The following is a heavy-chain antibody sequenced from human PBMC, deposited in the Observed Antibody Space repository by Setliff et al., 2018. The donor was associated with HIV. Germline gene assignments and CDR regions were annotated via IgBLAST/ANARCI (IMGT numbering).Heavy chain of an antibody. CDR3: AKLTYCSSSSCDAFDI. Sequence: HPGGSLRLSCAVSGFTFTGYAMSWVRQAPGKGLEWVSTISGSGVTTYYADSVQGRFTISTDNSDNTLYLQMNSLRAEDTALYYCAKLTYCSSSSCDAFDIWGQGTMVTVSS. CDR1: GFTFTGYA. V-gene: IGHV3-23*01. CDR2: ISGSGVTT. J-gene: IGHJ3*02. D-gene: IGHD2-2*01.